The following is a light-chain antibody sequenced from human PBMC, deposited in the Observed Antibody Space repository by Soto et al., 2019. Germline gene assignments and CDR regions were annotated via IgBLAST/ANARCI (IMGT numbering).Light chain of an antibody. J-gene: IGKJ2*01. Sequence: EIVLTQSPGNLSLSPGERATLSCRASQSLSSSYLAWYQQKPGQAPRLLIHGAFRRATGIPDRFSGSGSGTDFTLTISRLEPEDFVVYYCQQYGSSPTFGQGTKLEIK. CDR2: GAF. CDR3: QQYGSSPT. V-gene: IGKV3-20*01. CDR1: QSLSSSY.